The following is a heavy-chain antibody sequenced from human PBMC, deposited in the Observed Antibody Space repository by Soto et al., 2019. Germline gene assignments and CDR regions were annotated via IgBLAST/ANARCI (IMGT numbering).Heavy chain of an antibody. D-gene: IGHD5-12*01. V-gene: IGHV1-69*13. CDR2: IIPIFGTA. CDR1: GGTFSSYA. J-gene: IGHJ6*02. Sequence: SVKVSCKASGGTFSSYAISWVREAPGQGLEWMGGIIPIFGTANYAQKFQGRVTITADESTSTAYMELSSLRSEDTAVYYCARDHPKYSGYDDAYYGMDVWGQGTTVTVSS. CDR3: ARDHPKYSGYDDAYYGMDV.